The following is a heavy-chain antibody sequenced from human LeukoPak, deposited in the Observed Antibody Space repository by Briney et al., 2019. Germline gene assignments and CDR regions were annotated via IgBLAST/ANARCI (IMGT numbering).Heavy chain of an antibody. V-gene: IGHV5-51*01. J-gene: IGHJ4*02. CDR1: GYSFTTYW. CDR3: ARSGEPYFDY. CDR2: IYPGDSDT. Sequence: GESLKISRKVSGYSFTTYWIGWVRQMPGKGLEWMGIIYPGDSDTTYSPSFQGQVTISADKSISTAYLQWSSLKASDTAMYYCARSGEPYFDYWGQGTLVTVSS. D-gene: IGHD1-26*01.